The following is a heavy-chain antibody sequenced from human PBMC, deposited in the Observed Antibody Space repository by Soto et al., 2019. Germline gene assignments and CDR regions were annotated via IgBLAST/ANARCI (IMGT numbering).Heavy chain of an antibody. V-gene: IGHV3-33*01. CDR1: GFTFSSYG. J-gene: IGHJ6*02. CDR2: IWFDGSNK. Sequence: QVQLVESGGGVVQPGRSLRLSCAASGFTFSSYGMHWVRQAPGKGLEWVAVIWFDGSNKYYADSVKGRFTISRDNSKKTLYLQMDSLRAEDTAFYYCATGYLEYYGMDVWGQGTTVTVSS. D-gene: IGHD3-3*01. CDR3: ATGYLEYYGMDV.